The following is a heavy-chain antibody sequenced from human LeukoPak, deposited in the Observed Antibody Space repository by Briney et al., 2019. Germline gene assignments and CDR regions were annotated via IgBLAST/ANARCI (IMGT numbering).Heavy chain of an antibody. CDR2: INHSGST. Sequence: SETLSLTCAVYGGSFSGYYWSWIRQPPGKGLEWIGEINHSGSTNYNPSLKSRVTISVDTSKNQFSLKLSSVTAADTAVYYCARHWRYSSGWRRIDYWGQGTLVTVSS. CDR1: GGSFSGYY. V-gene: IGHV4-34*01. CDR3: ARHWRYSSGWRRIDY. D-gene: IGHD6-19*01. J-gene: IGHJ4*02.